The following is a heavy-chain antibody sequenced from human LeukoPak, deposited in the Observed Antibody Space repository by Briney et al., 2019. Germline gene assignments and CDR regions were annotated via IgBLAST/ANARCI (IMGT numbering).Heavy chain of an antibody. CDR3: AREVVAYDSSGLSLGY. CDR1: GYTFTGYY. Sequence: APVKVSCKASGYTFTGYYMHWVRQAPGQGLEWMGWINPNSGGTNYAQKFQGRVTMTRDTSISTAYMELSRLRSDDTAVYYCAREVVAYDSSGLSLGYWGRGTLVTVSS. CDR2: INPNSGGT. V-gene: IGHV1-2*02. J-gene: IGHJ4*02. D-gene: IGHD3-22*01.